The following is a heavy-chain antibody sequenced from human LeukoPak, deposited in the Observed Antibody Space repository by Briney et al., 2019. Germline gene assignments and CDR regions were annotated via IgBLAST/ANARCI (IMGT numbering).Heavy chain of an antibody. CDR2: IDPDGTST. CDR3: ARESPQGGNRFFDY. Sequence: PGGSLRLPCETSGFTFSANWMHWVRRAPGEGLVWVARIDPDGTSTMYADSVKGRFTISRDNARNTLYLQMNSLTVDDTAVYYCARESPQGGNRFFDYWGQGTLVTVSS. J-gene: IGHJ4*02. D-gene: IGHD3-16*01. V-gene: IGHV3-74*03. CDR1: GFTFSANW.